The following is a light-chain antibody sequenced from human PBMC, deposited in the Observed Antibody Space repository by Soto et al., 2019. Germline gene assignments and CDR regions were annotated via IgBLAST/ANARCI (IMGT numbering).Light chain of an antibody. CDR3: QQYGRSPWT. CDR2: DAS. V-gene: IGKV3-11*01. J-gene: IGKJ1*01. CDR1: QSVSSY. Sequence: IMLTQSAATLSLYTGERATLSCRASQSVSSYLAWYQQKPGQAPRLLIYDASNRATGIPARFSGSGSGTDFTLTISRLEPEDFAVYYCQQYGRSPWTFGQGTKVDIK.